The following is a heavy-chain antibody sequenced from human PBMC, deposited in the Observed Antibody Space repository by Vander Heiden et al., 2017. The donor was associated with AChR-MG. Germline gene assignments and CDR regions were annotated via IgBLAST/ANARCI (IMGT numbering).Heavy chain of an antibody. Sequence: EVQLVESGGGLVKPGRCLRLSCAASGFNFSSHSINWVRQAPGKGLEWVSSISISSSYIYYADSVKGRFTISRDNAKNSLYLQMNSLRAEDTAVYYCARDRALQRWLQNGGDAFDIWGQGTMVTVSS. CDR1: GFNFSSHS. CDR3: ARDRALQRWLQNGGDAFDI. V-gene: IGHV3-21*01. CDR2: ISISSSYI. J-gene: IGHJ3*02. D-gene: IGHD5-12*01.